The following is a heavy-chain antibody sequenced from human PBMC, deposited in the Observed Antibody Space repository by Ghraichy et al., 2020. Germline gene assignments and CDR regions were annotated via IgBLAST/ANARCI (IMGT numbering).Heavy chain of an antibody. CDR1: GYTFTSYD. CDR3: EGSSSDEDYFDY. Sequence: ASVKVSCKASGYTFTSYDINWVRQATGQGLEWMGWMNPNSGNTGYAQKFQGRVTMTRNTSISTAYMELSSLRSEDTAVYYCEGSSSDEDYFDYWGQGTLVTVSS. V-gene: IGHV1-8*01. J-gene: IGHJ4*02. D-gene: IGHD6-13*01. CDR2: MNPNSGNT.